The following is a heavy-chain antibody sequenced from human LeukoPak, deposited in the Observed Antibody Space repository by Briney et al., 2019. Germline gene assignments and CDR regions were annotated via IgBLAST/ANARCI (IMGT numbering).Heavy chain of an antibody. CDR2: IYYSGST. V-gene: IGHV4-31*03. CDR3: ARDVGVSSSTYYYYYYGMDV. CDR1: GGSISSGGYY. J-gene: IGHJ6*02. D-gene: IGHD6-6*01. Sequence: TSEILSLTCTVSGGSISSGGYYWSWIRQHPGKGLEWIVYIYYSGSTYYNPSLKSRVTISVDTSKNQFSLKLSSVTAADTAVYYCARDVGVSSSTYYYYYYGMDVWGQGTTVTVSS.